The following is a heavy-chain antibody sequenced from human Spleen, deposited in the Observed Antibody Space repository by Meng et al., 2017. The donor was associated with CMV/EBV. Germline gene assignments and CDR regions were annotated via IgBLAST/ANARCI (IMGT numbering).Heavy chain of an antibody. CDR3: AREYSHYKLDNYYSGMDV. CDR1: GYTFSGYY. V-gene: IGHV1-2*02. J-gene: IGHJ6*02. Sequence: ASVKVSCKASGYTFSGYYMHWVRQAPGQGLEWMGWINPNSGGTNYAQKFQGRVTMTRDTSISTAYMELSRLRSDDTAVYYCAREYSHYKLDNYYSGMDVWGQGTTVTVSS. D-gene: IGHD4-11*01. CDR2: INPNSGGT.